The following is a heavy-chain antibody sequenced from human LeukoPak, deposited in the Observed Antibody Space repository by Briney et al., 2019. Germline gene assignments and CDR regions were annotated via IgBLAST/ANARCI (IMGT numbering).Heavy chain of an antibody. Sequence: ASVKVSCKASGYTFTSYDINWVRQATGQGLEWMGWMNPNSGNTGYAQKLQGRVTMTRNTSISTAYMELSSLRSEDTAVYYCAREPQNYDFWSGYYKDGMDVWGQGTTVTVSS. J-gene: IGHJ6*02. V-gene: IGHV1-8*01. D-gene: IGHD3-3*01. CDR3: AREPQNYDFWSGYYKDGMDV. CDR2: MNPNSGNT. CDR1: GYTFTSYD.